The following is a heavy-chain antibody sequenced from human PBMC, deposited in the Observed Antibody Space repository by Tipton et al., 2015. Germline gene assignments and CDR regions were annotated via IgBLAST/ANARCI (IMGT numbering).Heavy chain of an antibody. D-gene: IGHD3-22*01. CDR2: IYYSGST. J-gene: IGHJ4*02. CDR1: GGSSSVEH. CDR3: ARAYYYDSSGYPLFDY. Sequence: TLSLTCTVSGGSSSVEHWNWIRQPPGKGLEWIGYIYYSGSTYYNPSLKSRVTISVDTSKNQFSLKLSSVTAADTAVYYCARAYYYDSSGYPLFDYWGQGTLVTVSS. V-gene: IGHV4-59*06.